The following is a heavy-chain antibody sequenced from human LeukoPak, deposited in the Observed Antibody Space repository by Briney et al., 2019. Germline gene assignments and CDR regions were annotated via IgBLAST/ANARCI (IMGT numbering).Heavy chain of an antibody. CDR3: ARAQTLGYCSGGSCLRAFDI. V-gene: IGHV4-59*01. Sequence: SSETLSLTCTVSGGSISSYYWSWIRQPPGKGLEWIGYIYYSGSTNYNPSLKSRVTISVDTSKNQFSLKLSSVTAADTAVYYCARAQTLGYCSGGSCLRAFDIWGQGTMVTVSS. CDR2: IYYSGST. CDR1: GGSISSYY. D-gene: IGHD2-15*01. J-gene: IGHJ3*02.